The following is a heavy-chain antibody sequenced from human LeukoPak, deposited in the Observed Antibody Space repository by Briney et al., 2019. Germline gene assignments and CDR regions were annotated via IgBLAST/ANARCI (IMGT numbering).Heavy chain of an antibody. CDR2: IYYSGST. J-gene: IGHJ4*02. Sequence: SETLSLTCTVSGGSISSSSYYWGWIRQPPGKGLEWIGSIYYSGSTNYNPSLKSRVTISVDTSKNQFSLKLSSVTAADTAVYFCARGFSGAMDYWGQGTLVTVSS. V-gene: IGHV4-39*07. CDR3: ARGFSGAMDY. D-gene: IGHD1-26*01. CDR1: GGSISSSSYY.